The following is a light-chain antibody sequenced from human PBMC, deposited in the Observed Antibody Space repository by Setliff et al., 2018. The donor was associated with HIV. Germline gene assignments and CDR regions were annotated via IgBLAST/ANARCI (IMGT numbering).Light chain of an antibody. J-gene: IGKJ4*01. CDR3: QQFYTSPHT. Sequence: DIVMTQSPDSLAVSLGERASFNCRSSQSLLYGSKNYLAWYQQKPGQPPTLLIYWASTRESGVPDRFSGSGSWTEFTLTISSLQSEDVAIYYCQQFYTSPHTFGGGTKVDIK. V-gene: IGKV4-1*01. CDR1: QSLLYGSKNY. CDR2: WAS.